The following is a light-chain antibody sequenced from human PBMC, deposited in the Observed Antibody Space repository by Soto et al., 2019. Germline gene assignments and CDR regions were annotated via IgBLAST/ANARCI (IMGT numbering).Light chain of an antibody. CDR2: EGS. J-gene: IGLJ3*02. V-gene: IGLV2-23*01. Sequence: QSVLTQPASVSGSPGQSITISCTGTSSDVGTYNLVSWYQQHAGKAPKLMLYEGSKRPSGVSNRFSGSKSGNTASLTISGLQAEDEADYYCCSYAGSSTWVFGGGTKLTVL. CDR3: CSYAGSSTWV. CDR1: SSDVGTYNL.